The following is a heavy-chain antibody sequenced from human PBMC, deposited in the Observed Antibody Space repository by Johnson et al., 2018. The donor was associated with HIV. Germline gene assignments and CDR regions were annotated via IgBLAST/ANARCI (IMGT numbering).Heavy chain of an antibody. J-gene: IGHJ3*02. CDR2: VSAGGGKT. CDR1: GFSFSNFA. Sequence: EVQLVESGGGLVQPGGSLRLSCTASGFSFSNFAMGLVRQAPGKGPQWVSSVSAGGGKTYYADSVKGRFTISRDNSKNTLYLQMNSLRAEDTAVYYCARASDAFDIWGQGTMVTVSS. CDR3: ARASDAFDI. V-gene: IGHV3-23*04.